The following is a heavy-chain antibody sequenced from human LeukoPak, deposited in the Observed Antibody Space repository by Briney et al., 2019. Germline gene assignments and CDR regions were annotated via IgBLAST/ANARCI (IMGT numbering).Heavy chain of an antibody. V-gene: IGHV4-34*01. CDR1: GGSFGGYY. CDR2: INPSGNT. Sequence: KPSETLSLTCAVYGGSFGGYYWSWLRQPPGKWLEWLGEINPSGNTNYNPSLKSRVTISVDTSKNQFSLKLSSVTAADTAVYYCASHSLVGANDYWGQGTLVTVSS. CDR3: ASHSLVGANDY. J-gene: IGHJ4*02. D-gene: IGHD1-26*01.